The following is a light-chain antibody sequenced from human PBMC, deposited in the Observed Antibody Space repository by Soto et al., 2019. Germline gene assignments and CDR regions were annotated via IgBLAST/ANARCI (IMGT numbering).Light chain of an antibody. J-gene: IGKJ1*01. CDR1: QSISSY. Sequence: DIQMTQSPSSLSASVGDRVTITCRASQSISSYLNWYQQKPGKAPKLLIYAASSLQSGVPSRFSGSGSGTEFTLTISSLQSEDFAVYFCQQYTIWPPWTFGQGTKVDIK. V-gene: IGKV1-39*01. CDR2: AAS. CDR3: QQYTIWPPWT.